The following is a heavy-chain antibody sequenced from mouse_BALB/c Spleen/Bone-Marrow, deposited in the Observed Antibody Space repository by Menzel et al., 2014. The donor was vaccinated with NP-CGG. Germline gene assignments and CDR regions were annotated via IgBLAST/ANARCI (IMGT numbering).Heavy chain of an antibody. CDR3: ARRDDGYVFFDY. CDR1: GYTFTTYT. Sequence: VQLQQSGAELARPGASVKMSCRASGYTFTTYTIHWVRQRPGQGLEWIGYINPSSGYTNYNQKFKDKATLTADKSSRTAYMQLSSLTSEDSAVYYCARRDDGYVFFDYWGQGTTLTVSS. D-gene: IGHD2-3*01. V-gene: IGHV1-4*01. J-gene: IGHJ2*01. CDR2: INPSSGYT.